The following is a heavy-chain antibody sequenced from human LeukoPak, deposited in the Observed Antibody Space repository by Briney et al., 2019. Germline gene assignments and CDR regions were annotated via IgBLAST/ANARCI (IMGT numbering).Heavy chain of an antibody. D-gene: IGHD3-22*01. CDR1: GGSISSSSYY. CDR3: ARHASDSSGFYNYYGMDV. Sequence: SETLSLTCTVSGGSISSSSYYWGWIHQPPGKGLEWIGSMYYSGSTNYNPSLKSRVTISADTSKNQFFLKVSSVTAAETAVYYCARHASDSSGFYNYYGMDVWGQGTTVTVSS. V-gene: IGHV4-39*01. J-gene: IGHJ6*02. CDR2: MYYSGST.